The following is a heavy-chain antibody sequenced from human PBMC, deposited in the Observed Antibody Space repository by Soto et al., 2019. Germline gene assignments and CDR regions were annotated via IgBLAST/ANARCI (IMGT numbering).Heavy chain of an antibody. J-gene: IGHJ4*02. V-gene: IGHV3-53*04. CDR3: ARGGDYAGDYFDY. CDR2: IYSGGST. CDR1: GFTVSSNY. Sequence: EVQLVESGGGLVQPGGSLRLSCAASGFTVSSNYMSWVRQAPGKGLEWVSVIYSGGSTYYADSVKGRFTIPRHNSKNTLYLQMNSLRAEDTAVYYCARGGDYAGDYFDYWGQGTLVTVSS. D-gene: IGHD4-17*01.